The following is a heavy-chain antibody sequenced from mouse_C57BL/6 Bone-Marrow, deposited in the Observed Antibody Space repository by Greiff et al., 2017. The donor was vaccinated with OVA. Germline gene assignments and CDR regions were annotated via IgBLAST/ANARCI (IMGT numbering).Heavy chain of an antibody. Sequence: QVQLQQPGAELVMPGASVKLSCKASGYTFTSYWMHWVKQRPGQGLEWIGEIDPSDSYTNYNQKFKGKSTLTVDKSSSTAYMQLSSLTSEDSAVYYCARYPVYYGSSYGFAYWGQGTLVTVSA. J-gene: IGHJ3*01. CDR2: IDPSDSYT. D-gene: IGHD1-1*01. CDR1: GYTFTSYW. CDR3: ARYPVYYGSSYGFAY. V-gene: IGHV1-69*01.